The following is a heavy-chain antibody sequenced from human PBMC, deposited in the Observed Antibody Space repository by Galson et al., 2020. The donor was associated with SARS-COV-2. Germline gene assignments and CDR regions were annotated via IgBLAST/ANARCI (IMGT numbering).Heavy chain of an antibody. CDR3: ARILGEFWSGYSYFDY. V-gene: IGHV2-70*01. CDR2: IDWDDDK. D-gene: IGHD3-3*01. CDR1: GFSLSTSGMC. J-gene: IGHJ4*02. Sequence: SGPTLVKPTQTLTLTCTFSGFSLSTSGMCVSWIRQPPGKALEWLALIDWDDDKYYSTSLKTRLTISKDTSKNQVVLTMTNMDPVDTATDYCARILGEFWSGYSYFDYWGQGTLVTVSS.